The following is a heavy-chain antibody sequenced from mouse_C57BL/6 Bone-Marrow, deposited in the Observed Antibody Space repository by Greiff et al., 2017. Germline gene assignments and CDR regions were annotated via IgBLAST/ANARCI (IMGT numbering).Heavy chain of an antibody. Sequence: VKLMESGPELVKPGASVKISCKASGYTFTDYYINWVKQRPGQGLEWIGWIFPGSGSTYYNEKFKGKATLTVDKSSSTAYMLLSSLTSEDSAVYFCARSIYYDYDEEAYWGQGTLVTVSA. D-gene: IGHD2-4*01. CDR2: IFPGSGST. J-gene: IGHJ3*01. CDR3: ARSIYYDYDEEAY. CDR1: GYTFTDYY. V-gene: IGHV1-75*01.